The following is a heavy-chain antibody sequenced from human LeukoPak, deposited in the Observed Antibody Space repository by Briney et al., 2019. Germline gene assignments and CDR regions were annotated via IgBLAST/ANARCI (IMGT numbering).Heavy chain of an antibody. CDR2: IYYSEST. Sequence: SETLSLTCTVSGGSISSGDYYWSWIRQPPGKGLEWIGYIYYSESTYYNPSLKSRVTISVDTSKNQFSLKLSSVTAADTAVYYCARTYSPGDSSGYYYLFYYYGMDVWGQGTTVTVSS. CDR3: ARTYSPGDSSGYYYLFYYYGMDV. CDR1: GGSISSGDYY. J-gene: IGHJ6*02. V-gene: IGHV4-30-4*01. D-gene: IGHD3-22*01.